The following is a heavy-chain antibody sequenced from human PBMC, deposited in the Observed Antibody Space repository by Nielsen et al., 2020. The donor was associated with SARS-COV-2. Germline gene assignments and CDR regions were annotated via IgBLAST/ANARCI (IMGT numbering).Heavy chain of an antibody. J-gene: IGHJ4*02. V-gene: IGHV3-23*01. Sequence: GESLKISCAASGFTFSSYAMSWVRQAPGKGLEWVSAISGSGGSTYYADSVKGRFTISRDNSKNTLYLQMNSLRAEDTAVYYCAKERGGYCSSTSCCTGYYFDYWGQGTLVTVSS. CDR3: AKERGGYCSSTSCCTGYYFDY. D-gene: IGHD2-2*02. CDR2: ISGSGGST. CDR1: GFTFSSYA.